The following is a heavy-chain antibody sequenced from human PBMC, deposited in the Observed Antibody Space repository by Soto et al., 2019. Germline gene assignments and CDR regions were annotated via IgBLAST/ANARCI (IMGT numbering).Heavy chain of an antibody. D-gene: IGHD3-10*01. J-gene: IGHJ4*02. CDR3: AGRDSGNYFTPDY. Sequence: PGESLKISCKGSGYSFTNYWISWVRQMPGKGLEWMGRIDPSDSYTKYSPSFQGHVTISADKSISTAYLQWSSLKASDTAMYYCAGRDSGNYFTPDYWGQGTLVTVSS. V-gene: IGHV5-10-1*01. CDR2: IDPSDSYT. CDR1: GYSFTNYW.